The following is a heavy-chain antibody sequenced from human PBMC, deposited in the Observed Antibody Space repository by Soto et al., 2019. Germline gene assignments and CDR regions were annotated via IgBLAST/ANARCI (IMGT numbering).Heavy chain of an antibody. V-gene: IGHV4-61*01. Sequence: PSETLSLTCTVSGGSVSSGSYYWSWIRQPPGKGLEWIGYIYYGGSTNYNPSLKSRVTISVDTSKNQFSLKLSSVTAADTAVYYCARGHRDITMIVNYWGQGTTVTVSS. CDR3: ARGHRDITMIVNY. J-gene: IGHJ4*02. CDR2: IYYGGST. CDR1: GGSVSSGSYY. D-gene: IGHD3-22*01.